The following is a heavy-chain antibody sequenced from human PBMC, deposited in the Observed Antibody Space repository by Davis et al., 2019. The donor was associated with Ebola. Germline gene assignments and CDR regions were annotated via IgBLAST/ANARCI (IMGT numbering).Heavy chain of an antibody. D-gene: IGHD3-22*01. J-gene: IGHJ4*02. Sequence: PGGSLRLSCAASGFSFSDYSMNWVRQAPGKGPEWVSYINSGGTTYYADSVKGRFTISRDNAESSLYLHMNSLRDEDTAVYYCARSVVGAIVVISFDYWGQGTLVTVSS. CDR2: INSGGTT. CDR3: ARSVVGAIVVISFDY. CDR1: GFSFSDYS. V-gene: IGHV3-48*02.